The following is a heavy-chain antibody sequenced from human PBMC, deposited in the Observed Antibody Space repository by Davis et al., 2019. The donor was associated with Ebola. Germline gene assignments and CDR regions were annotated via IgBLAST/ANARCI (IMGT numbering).Heavy chain of an antibody. D-gene: IGHD5-18*01. Sequence: PGGSLRLSCAASGFTFSSYAMHWVRQAPGKGLEWVAVISYDGSNKYYADSVKGRFTISRDNSKNTLYLQMNSLRAEDTAVYYCARERLRGYSYAAPEGVDYWGQGTLVTVSS. CDR1: GFTFSSYA. CDR2: ISYDGSNK. J-gene: IGHJ4*02. CDR3: ARERLRGYSYAAPEGVDY. V-gene: IGHV3-30-3*01.